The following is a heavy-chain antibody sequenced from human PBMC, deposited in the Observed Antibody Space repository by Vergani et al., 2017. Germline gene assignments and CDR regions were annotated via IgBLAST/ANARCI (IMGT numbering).Heavy chain of an antibody. D-gene: IGHD1-20*01. CDR1: GFTFSDFS. CDR3: ARAYGRYDWFDY. CDR2: ISASGAPT. Sequence: EVQLVESGGVVVQPGGSLRLSCAASGFTFSDFSMSWVRQAPGKVLEWVSGISASGAPTYYADSVKGRVTISRDNSKNTLYLQMNSLRVEDTAVYYCARAYGRYDWFDYWGQRTLVTVSS. J-gene: IGHJ4*01. V-gene: IGHV3-23*04.